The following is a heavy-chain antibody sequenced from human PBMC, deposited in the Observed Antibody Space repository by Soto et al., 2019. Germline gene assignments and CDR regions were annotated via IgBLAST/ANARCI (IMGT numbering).Heavy chain of an antibody. J-gene: IGHJ6*03. CDR2: IDKVGTDS. CDR1: EFTFSGRS. Sequence: EVQLVESGGGLVQPGGSLRLSCAASEFTFSGRSVHWVRQAPGKGLVWVSGIDKVGTDSTYADSVKGRFTSSRDNAENTVYLQMHRLRVEDTAVYYCARGWFGPDVWGKGTTVTVSS. CDR3: ARGWFGPDV. D-gene: IGHD3-10*01. V-gene: IGHV3-74*01.